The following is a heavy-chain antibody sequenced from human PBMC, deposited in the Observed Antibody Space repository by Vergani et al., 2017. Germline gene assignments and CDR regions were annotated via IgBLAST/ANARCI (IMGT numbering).Heavy chain of an antibody. CDR3: ARSPKTTVTLVSMG. Sequence: QVQLQQWGAGLVKPSETLSLTCTVSGGSISSSSYSWGWIRQPPGKGLEWIGSIYYSGSTYYNPSLKSRVTISVDTSQNQFSLKLSSVTAADTAVYYCARSPKTTVTLVSMGWGQGTLVTVSS. D-gene: IGHD4-17*01. CDR1: GGSISSSSYS. V-gene: IGHV4-39*01. J-gene: IGHJ4*02. CDR2: IYYSGST.